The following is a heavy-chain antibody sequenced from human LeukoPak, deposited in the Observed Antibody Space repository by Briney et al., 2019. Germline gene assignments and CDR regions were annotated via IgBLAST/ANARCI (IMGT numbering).Heavy chain of an antibody. D-gene: IGHD2-21*02. CDR2: INSDGSST. Sequence: GGSLRLSCAASGFTFSSYWMHWVRQAPGKGLVWVSRINSDGSSTSYADSVKGRFTISRDNAKNTLYLQMNSQRAEDTAVYYCARELTAINNYYYYGMDGWGQGTTVTVSS. CDR1: GFTFSSYW. J-gene: IGHJ6*02. CDR3: ARELTAINNYYYYGMDG. V-gene: IGHV3-74*01.